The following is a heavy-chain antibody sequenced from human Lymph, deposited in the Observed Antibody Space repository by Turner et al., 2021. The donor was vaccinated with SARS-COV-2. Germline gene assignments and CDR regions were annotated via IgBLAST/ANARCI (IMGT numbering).Heavy chain of an antibody. CDR1: GFTFSSYR. D-gene: IGHD3-3*01. V-gene: IGHV3-21*01. CDR3: ARDYYDFWSGYNSYYYGMDV. Sequence: EVQLVESGGGLVKPGGSLRLSCAASGFTFSSYRMNWVRQAPGKGLEWVSSISSRSSYIYNADSVKGRFTISRENAKNSLYLQMNSLRAEETAVYYCARDYYDFWSGYNSYYYGMDVWAKGPRSPSP. J-gene: IGHJ6*02. CDR2: ISSRSSYI.